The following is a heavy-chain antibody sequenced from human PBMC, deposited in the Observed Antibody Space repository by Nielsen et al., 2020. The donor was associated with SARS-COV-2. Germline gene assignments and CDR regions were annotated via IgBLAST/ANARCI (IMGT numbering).Heavy chain of an antibody. CDR1: GGSISSSSYY. Sequence: SETLSLTCTVSGGSISSSSYYWGWIRQPPGKGLEWIGSIYYSGSTNYNPSLKSRVTISVDKSKNQFSLKLSSVTAADTAVYYCARVEIDWFDPWGQGTLVTVSS. D-gene: IGHD2/OR15-2a*01. V-gene: IGHV4-39*07. J-gene: IGHJ5*02. CDR3: ARVEIDWFDP. CDR2: IYYSGST.